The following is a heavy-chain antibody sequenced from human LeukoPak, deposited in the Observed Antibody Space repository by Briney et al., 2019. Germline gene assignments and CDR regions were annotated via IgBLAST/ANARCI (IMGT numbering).Heavy chain of an antibody. J-gene: IGHJ4*02. CDR3: AREEWEFGY. CDR1: GFTFSGYS. CDR2: ISGSGSTM. V-gene: IGHV3-48*04. Sequence: GGSLRLSCAVSGFTFSGYSMNWVRQAPGKGLEWVSYISGSGSTMYYADSVKGRFTTSRDNAKNSLYLQMNSPRAEDTAVYYCAREEWEFGYWGQGTLVTVSS. D-gene: IGHD1-26*01.